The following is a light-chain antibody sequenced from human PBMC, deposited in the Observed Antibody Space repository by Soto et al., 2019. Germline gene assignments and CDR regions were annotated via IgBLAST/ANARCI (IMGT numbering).Light chain of an antibody. V-gene: IGLV2-8*01. J-gene: IGLJ3*02. CDR1: SSDVGGYNY. CDR3: SSYAGSNNLRV. CDR2: EVS. Sequence: QSALTQPPSASGSPGQSVTISCTGTSSDVGGYNYVSWYQQHPGKAPKLMIYEVSQRPSGVPDRFSASKSGNTASLTVSGLQAEDEADYYCSSYAGSNNLRVFGGGTKVTVL.